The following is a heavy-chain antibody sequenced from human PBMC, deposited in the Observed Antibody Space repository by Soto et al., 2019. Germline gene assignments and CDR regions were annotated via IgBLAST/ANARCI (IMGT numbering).Heavy chain of an antibody. CDR1: RFTFNTFT. V-gene: IGHV3-21*01. CDR2: ISSNSAYI. CDR3: TRDASLDSSARGRIDL. J-gene: IGHJ5*02. D-gene: IGHD6-13*01. Sequence: VSLRISCAASRFTFNTFTMNWVRQAPGKGLEWVSTISSNSAYIYYTDALRGRFTISRDNAKNSLHLQMNSLRAEDTAVYYCTRDASLDSSARGRIDLWGPGTLVTRSS.